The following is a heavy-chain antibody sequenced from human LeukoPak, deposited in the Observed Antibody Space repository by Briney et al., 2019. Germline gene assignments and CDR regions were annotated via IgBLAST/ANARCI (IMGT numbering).Heavy chain of an antibody. CDR1: GFTFSSYS. D-gene: IGHD5-18*01. CDR3: ARGRGYNYGYSDY. V-gene: IGHV3-48*04. CDR2: ISSSSSTI. Sequence: PGGSLRLSCAASGFTFSSYSMNWVRQAPGKGLEWISYISSSSSTIDYADSVKGRFTISRDNAKNSLYLQMNSLRAEDMAVYYCARGRGYNYGYSDYWGQGTLVTVSS. J-gene: IGHJ4*02.